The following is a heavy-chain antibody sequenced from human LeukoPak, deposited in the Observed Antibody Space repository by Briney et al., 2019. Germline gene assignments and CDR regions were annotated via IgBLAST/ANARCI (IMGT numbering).Heavy chain of an antibody. V-gene: IGHV4-4*07. J-gene: IGHJ4*02. CDR2: IYTSGST. D-gene: IGHD1-1*01. CDR1: GGSISSYY. CDR3: ARDQLGRGSPTLKEEYYFDY. Sequence: SETLSLTCTVSGGSISSYYWSWIRQPAGKGLEWIGRIYTSGSTNYNPSLKSRVTMSVDTSKNQFSLKLSSVTAADTAVYYFARDQLGRGSPTLKEEYYFDYWGQGTLVTVSS.